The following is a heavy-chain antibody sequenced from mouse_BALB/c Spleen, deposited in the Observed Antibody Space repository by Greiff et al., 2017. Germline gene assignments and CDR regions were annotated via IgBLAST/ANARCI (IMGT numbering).Heavy chain of an antibody. V-gene: IGHV5-17*02. J-gene: IGHJ4*01. CDR3: ARRYYDYDGYAMDN. CDR1: GFTFSSFG. CDR2: ISSGSSTI. D-gene: IGHD2-4*01. Sequence: EVMLVESGGGLVQPGGSRKLSCAATGFTFSSFGMHWVRQAPEKGLEWVAYISSGSSTINYADTVKGRFNISRDNPKNTLFLQMTSLRSGDTAMYYCARRYYDYDGYAMDNWGQGTSVTVSS.